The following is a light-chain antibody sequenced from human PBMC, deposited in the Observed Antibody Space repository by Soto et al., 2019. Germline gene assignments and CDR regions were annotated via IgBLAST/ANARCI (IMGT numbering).Light chain of an antibody. J-gene: IGLJ1*01. CDR2: EVS. CDR3: SSYGGIVSLV. V-gene: IGLV2-14*01. Sequence: QSALTQPASVSGSPGQAITVSCTGTSSDVGGYNYVSWYQQHPGKAPKVIIYEVSNRPSGASNRFSGSKSGNTASLTISGPQAEDEADYYCSSYGGIVSLVFGAGTKVDVL. CDR1: SSDVGGYNY.